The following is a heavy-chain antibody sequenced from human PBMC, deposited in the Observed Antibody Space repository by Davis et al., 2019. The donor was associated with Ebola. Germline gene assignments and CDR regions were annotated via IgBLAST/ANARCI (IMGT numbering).Heavy chain of an antibody. CDR2: ISHHSGYP. D-gene: IGHD4-17*01. J-gene: IGHJ5*02. CDR1: GGSFSDYF. CDR3: ARTTKTNIEDSGLGYNSFDA. V-gene: IGHV4-34*01. Sequence: MPSETLSLTCAVYGGSFSDYFWSWIRQPPEKGLEWIGEISHHSGYPNYNPSLRSRAAISVDSSKNQFSLKVNSVTAADTATYYCARTTKTNIEDSGLGYNSFDAWGQGVLVSVSS.